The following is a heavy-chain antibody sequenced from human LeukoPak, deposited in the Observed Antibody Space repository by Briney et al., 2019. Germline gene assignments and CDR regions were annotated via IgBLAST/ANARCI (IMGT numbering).Heavy chain of an antibody. V-gene: IGHV4-39*01. CDR1: GGSISSSSYY. J-gene: IGHJ5*02. D-gene: IGHD3-9*01. CDR3: ARREDILTGNYNWFDP. Sequence: SETLSLTCTVSGGSISSSSYYWGWIRQPPGKGLEWIGSIYYSGSTYYNPSPKSRVTISVDTSKNQFSLKLSSVTAADTAVYYCARREDILTGNYNWFDPWGQGTLVTVSS. CDR2: IYYSGST.